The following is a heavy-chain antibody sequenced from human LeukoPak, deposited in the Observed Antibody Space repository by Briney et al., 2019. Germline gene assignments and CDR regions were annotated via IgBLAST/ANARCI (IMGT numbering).Heavy chain of an antibody. D-gene: IGHD3/OR15-3a*01. J-gene: IGHJ4*02. CDR3: ARHSVTEMIFGFDN. Sequence: SETLSLTCTVSGGSISTTRFYWGWIRQPPGKGLEWIGTIFYIGTTYYNPSLKSRVTMSVDRSRNHFSLQLTSVTAADTAVYYCARHSVTEMIFGFDNWGQGILVTVPS. CDR2: IFYIGTT. CDR1: GGSISTTRFY. V-gene: IGHV4-39*01.